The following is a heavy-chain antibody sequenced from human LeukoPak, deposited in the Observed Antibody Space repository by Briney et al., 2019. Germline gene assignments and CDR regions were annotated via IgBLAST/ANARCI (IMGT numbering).Heavy chain of an antibody. V-gene: IGHV3-21*06. J-gene: IGHJ5*02. CDR2: ISSNGAYI. CDR1: GFTFSSYY. CDR3: ANGAYFAWQP. Sequence: GGSLRLSCAASGFTFSSYYMGWVRQAPGKGLEWVSSISSNGAYIYYAESVKGRFTISRDNAKSLLFLQMDSLRAEDTAIYYCANGAYFAWQPWSEGTLVTVPS. D-gene: IGHD3-9*01.